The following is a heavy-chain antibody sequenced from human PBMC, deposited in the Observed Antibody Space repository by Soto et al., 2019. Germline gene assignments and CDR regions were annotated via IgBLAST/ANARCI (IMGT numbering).Heavy chain of an antibody. CDR1: GFTFSSYD. CDR3: ASVRGGGARLYGMDV. Sequence: EVQLVESGGGLVQPGGSLRLSCAASGFTFSSYDMHWVRQATGKGLEWVSAIGTAGDTYYPGSVKGRFTISRENAKNSFYCEMDSLRAGVPAVYYRASVRGGGARLYGMDVWGQGTTVTVSS. J-gene: IGHJ6*02. CDR2: IGTAGDT. V-gene: IGHV3-13*04. D-gene: IGHD3-10*01.